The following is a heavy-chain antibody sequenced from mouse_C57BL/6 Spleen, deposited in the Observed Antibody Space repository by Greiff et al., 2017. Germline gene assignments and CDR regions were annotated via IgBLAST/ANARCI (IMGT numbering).Heavy chain of an antibody. CDR1: GYTFTSYW. D-gene: IGHD2-5*01. CDR3: TKPTTAYYSNYDRWYFDV. J-gene: IGHJ1*03. V-gene: IGHV1-69*01. CDR2: IDPSDSYT. Sequence: QVQLQQPGAELVMPGASVKLSCKASGYTFTSYWMHWVKQRPGQGLEWIGEIDPSDSYTNYNQKFKGKSTLTVDKSSSTAYMQLSSLTSDDSAVYYCTKPTTAYYSNYDRWYFDVWGTGTTLTVSS.